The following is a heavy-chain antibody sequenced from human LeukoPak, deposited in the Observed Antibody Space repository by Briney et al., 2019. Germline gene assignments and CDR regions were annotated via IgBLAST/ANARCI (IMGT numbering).Heavy chain of an antibody. CDR3: ATQYSSGCYEGFDAFDI. J-gene: IGHJ3*02. V-gene: IGHV3-23*01. CDR2: ISGSGGST. Sequence: PGGSLRLSCAASGFTFSSYAMSWVRQAPGKGLEWVSAISGSGGSTYYADSVKGRFTISRDNSKNTLYLQMNSLRAEDTAVYYCATQYSSGCYEGFDAFDIWGQGTMVTVSS. D-gene: IGHD6-19*01. CDR1: GFTFSSYA.